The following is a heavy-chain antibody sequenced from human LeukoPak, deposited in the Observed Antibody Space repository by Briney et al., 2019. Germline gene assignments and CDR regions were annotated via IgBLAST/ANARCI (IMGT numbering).Heavy chain of an antibody. CDR2: IIPIFGTA. CDR3: ARGVGYCSGGSCYFDY. V-gene: IGHV1-69*01. D-gene: IGHD2-15*01. Sequence: GSSVKVSCKASGGTFSSYAISWVRQAPGQGLEWMGGIIPIFGTANYAQKFQGRVTITADESTSTAYMELSSLRSEDTAVYYCARGVGYCSGGSCYFDYWGQGTLVTVSS. CDR1: GGTFSSYA. J-gene: IGHJ4*02.